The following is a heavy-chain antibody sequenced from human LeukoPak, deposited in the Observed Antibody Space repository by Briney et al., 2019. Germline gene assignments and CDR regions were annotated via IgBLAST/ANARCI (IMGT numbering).Heavy chain of an antibody. CDR3: ARGQLYATSWYFDY. J-gene: IGHJ4*02. CDR2: MSYDGNHK. Sequence: GGSLRLSCAASGFTFSSYWMSWVRQAPGQGLEWVTLMSYDGNHKYYADSVKGRFTISRDNSKNTLYLQMNSLRAEDTAVYYCARGQLYATSWYFDYWGQGTLVTVSS. D-gene: IGHD2-2*01. V-gene: IGHV3-30-3*01. CDR1: GFTFSSYW.